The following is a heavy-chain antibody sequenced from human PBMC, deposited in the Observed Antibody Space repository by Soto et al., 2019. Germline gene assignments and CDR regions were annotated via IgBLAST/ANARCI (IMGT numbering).Heavy chain of an antibody. CDR2: IIPIFGTA. CDR3: ARENYYDSSGYFDY. V-gene: IGHV1-69*13. J-gene: IGHJ4*02. Sequence: SVKVSCKASGGTFSSYAISWVRQAPGQGLEWMGGIIPIFGTANYAQKFQGRVTITADESASTAYMELSSLRSEDTAVYYCARENYYDSSGYFDYWGQGTLVTVSS. D-gene: IGHD3-22*01. CDR1: GGTFSSYA.